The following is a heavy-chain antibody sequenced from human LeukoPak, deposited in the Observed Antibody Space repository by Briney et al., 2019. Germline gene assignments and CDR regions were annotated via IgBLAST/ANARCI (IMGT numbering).Heavy chain of an antibody. CDR3: ARDKPYGDYGQY. Sequence: ASGKVSCKASGYTFTGYYVHWVRQAPGQGLEWMGIINPSGGSTSYAQKFQGRVTMTRDTSTSTVYMELSSLRSEDTAVYYCARDKPYGDYGQYWGQGTLVTVSS. D-gene: IGHD4-17*01. CDR2: INPSGGST. V-gene: IGHV1-46*01. CDR1: GYTFTGYY. J-gene: IGHJ4*02.